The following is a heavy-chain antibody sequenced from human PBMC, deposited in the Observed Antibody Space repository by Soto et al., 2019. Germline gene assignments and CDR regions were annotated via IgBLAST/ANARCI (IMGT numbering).Heavy chain of an antibody. V-gene: IGHV1-18*04. D-gene: IGHD5-12*01. Sequence: ASVKVSCKASGYTFTSYGISWVRQAPGQGLEWMGWISAYNGNTNYAQKLQGRVTMTTDTSTSTAYMELRSLRSGDTAVYYCAIHPVSTIRGGMDVWGQGTTVTVSS. CDR2: ISAYNGNT. CDR1: GYTFTSYG. CDR3: AIHPVSTIRGGMDV. J-gene: IGHJ6*02.